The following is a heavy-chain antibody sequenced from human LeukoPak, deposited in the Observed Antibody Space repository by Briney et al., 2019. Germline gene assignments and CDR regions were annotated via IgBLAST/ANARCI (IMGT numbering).Heavy chain of an antibody. CDR1: GGTFSSYA. D-gene: IGHD3-22*01. Sequence: SVKVSCKASGGTFSSYAISWVRQAPGQGLEWMGGIIPIFGTANYAQKFQGRVTITTDESTSTAYMELSSLRSEDTAVYYCARGPYYFDSSSYYQISYFDYWGQGTLVTVSS. CDR3: ARGPYYFDSSSYYQISYFDY. J-gene: IGHJ4*02. V-gene: IGHV1-69*05. CDR2: IIPIFGTA.